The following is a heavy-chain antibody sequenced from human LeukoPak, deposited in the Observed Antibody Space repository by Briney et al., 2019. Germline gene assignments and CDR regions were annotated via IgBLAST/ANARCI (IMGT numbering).Heavy chain of an antibody. CDR2: ISYDGSNK. Sequence: GRSLRLSCAASGFTFSSYGMHWVRQAPGKGLEWVAVISYDGSNKYYADSVKGRFTISRDNSKNTLYPQMNSLRAEDTAVYYCASGTTFDYWGQGTLVTVSS. CDR3: ASGTTFDY. CDR1: GFTFSSYG. V-gene: IGHV3-30*03. J-gene: IGHJ4*02. D-gene: IGHD1-7*01.